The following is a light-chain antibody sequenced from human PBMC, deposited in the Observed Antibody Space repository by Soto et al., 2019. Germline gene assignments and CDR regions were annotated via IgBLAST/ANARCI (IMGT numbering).Light chain of an antibody. CDR3: QQYNSYPWT. J-gene: IGKJ1*01. V-gene: IGKV1-5*03. CDR1: QSINSW. Sequence: DIQMTQSPSTLSASVGDRVTITCRASQSINSWLAWYQQKPGKAPKLLIYKASSLESGVPSRFSGSGSGTEFTLTISSLQPDEFATYYCQQYNSYPWTFGQGTKVEIK. CDR2: KAS.